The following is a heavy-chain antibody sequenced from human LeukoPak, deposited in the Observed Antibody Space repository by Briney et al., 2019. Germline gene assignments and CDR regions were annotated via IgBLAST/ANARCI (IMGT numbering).Heavy chain of an antibody. CDR2: ISGSGGST. V-gene: IGHV3-23*01. CDR3: AGDYGDYGVSYFDY. D-gene: IGHD4-17*01. Sequence: PGGSLRLSCAASGFTFSSYAMSWVRQAPGKGLEWVSAISGSGGSTYYADSVKGRFTISRDNSKDTLYLQMNSLRAEDTAVYYCAGDYGDYGVSYFDYWGQGTLVTVSS. J-gene: IGHJ4*02. CDR1: GFTFSSYA.